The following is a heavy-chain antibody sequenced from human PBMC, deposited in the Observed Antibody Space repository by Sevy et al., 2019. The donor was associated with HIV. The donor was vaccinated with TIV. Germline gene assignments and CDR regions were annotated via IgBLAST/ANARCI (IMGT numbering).Heavy chain of an antibody. CDR1: GFTFSSYS. Sequence: GGSLRLSCAASGFTFSSYSMNWVRQAPGKGLEWVSYISSSSTIYYADSVKGRFTISRDNAKNPLYLQMNSLRDEDTAVYYCARGYGTLAKIGIYYFDYWGQGTLVTVSS. J-gene: IGHJ4*02. CDR3: ARGYGTLAKIGIYYFDY. V-gene: IGHV3-48*02. D-gene: IGHD2-21*01. CDR2: ISSSSTI.